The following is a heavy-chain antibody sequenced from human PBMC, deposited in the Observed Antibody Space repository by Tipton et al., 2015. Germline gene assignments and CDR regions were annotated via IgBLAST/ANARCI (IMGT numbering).Heavy chain of an antibody. CDR3: ASLLLYGDYVHGLGY. D-gene: IGHD4-17*01. Sequence: TLSLTCTVSGGSLSSGSYYWSWIRQPPGKGLEWIGYIYYRGSTNYNPSLKSRVTMSRDTSKNQFSLRLSSVTAADTAVYYCASLLLYGDYVHGLGYWGRGTLVTVSS. CDR2: IYYRGST. J-gene: IGHJ4*02. CDR1: GGSLSSGSYY. V-gene: IGHV4-61*01.